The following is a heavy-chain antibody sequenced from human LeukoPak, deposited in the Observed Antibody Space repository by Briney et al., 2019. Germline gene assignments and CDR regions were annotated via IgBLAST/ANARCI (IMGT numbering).Heavy chain of an antibody. CDR1: GDTFINYG. CDR2: ISAYNGHT. V-gene: IGHV1-18*01. CDR3: ARASYGSGSYYKGAPDYFQH. D-gene: IGHD3-10*01. J-gene: IGHJ1*01. Sequence: ASVKVSCKASGDTFINYGISWVRQAPGQGLEWMGRISAYNGHTNYAQKLQGRVTMTTDTSTSTVYMEVRSLRSDDTAVYFCARASYGSGSYYKGAPDYFQHWGQGTLLTVSS.